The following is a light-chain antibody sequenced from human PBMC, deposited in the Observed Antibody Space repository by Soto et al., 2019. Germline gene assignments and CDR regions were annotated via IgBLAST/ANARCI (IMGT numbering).Light chain of an antibody. CDR3: QQYGSSPTWT. CDR1: QSVSSNY. V-gene: IGKV3-20*01. Sequence: ESVLTQSPGTLSLSPGERATLSCRASQSVSSNYLAWYQQKPGPAPRLLIYAASTRSTGIPDRFSGSGSGTDFTLTISRLEPEDAAVYYCQQYGSSPTWTFGQGTKVEIK. CDR2: AAS. J-gene: IGKJ1*01.